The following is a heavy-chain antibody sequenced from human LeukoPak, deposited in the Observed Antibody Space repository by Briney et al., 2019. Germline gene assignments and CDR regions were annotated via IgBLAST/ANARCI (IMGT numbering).Heavy chain of an antibody. Sequence: GGSLRLSCAASGFTFSSYSMNWVGQAPGKGVEWVSYISSSSSTIYYADSVKGRFTISRDNARNSLYLHMNSLRAEDTAVYYCAKSPDYDFWAVTATFDSWGQGTLVTVSS. CDR3: AKSPDYDFWAVTATFDS. CDR2: ISSSSSTI. J-gene: IGHJ4*02. CDR1: GFTFSSYS. D-gene: IGHD3-3*01. V-gene: IGHV3-48*01.